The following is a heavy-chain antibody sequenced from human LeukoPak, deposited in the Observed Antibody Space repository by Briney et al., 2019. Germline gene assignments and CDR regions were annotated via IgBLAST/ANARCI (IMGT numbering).Heavy chain of an antibody. J-gene: IGHJ3*02. Sequence: PSETLSLTCTVSNGSMTNNYWSWIRQPPGKGLEWIAYMHGSGSPNYNPSLASRLTLSVDATENLLSLKLTSVTAADTAVYFCARDLSVNAFDIWGQGTLVTVSS. CDR1: NGSMTNNY. CDR3: ARDLSVNAFDI. CDR2: MHGSGSP. D-gene: IGHD2/OR15-2a*01. V-gene: IGHV4-59*01.